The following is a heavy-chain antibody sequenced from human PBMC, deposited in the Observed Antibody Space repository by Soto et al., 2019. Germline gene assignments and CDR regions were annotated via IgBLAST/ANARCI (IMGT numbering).Heavy chain of an antibody. V-gene: IGHV1-8*01. Sequence: QVQLVQSGAEVKKPGASVKVSCKASGSNFPTFDINWVRQATGQGLEWMGWININSGNTAYAQKYQGRFTMTRNTSISTVYMELSSLRSDDTAVYYCSKGYAMDVWGQGTRVIVSS. J-gene: IGHJ6*02. CDR1: GSNFPTFD. CDR2: ININSGNT. CDR3: SKGYAMDV.